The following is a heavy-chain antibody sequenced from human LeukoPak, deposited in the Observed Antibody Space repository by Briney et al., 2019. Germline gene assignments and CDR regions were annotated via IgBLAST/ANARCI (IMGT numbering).Heavy chain of an antibody. D-gene: IGHD3-16*01. CDR1: GYSISSCDY. CDR2: IYYSGRT. J-gene: IGHJ5*02. V-gene: IGHV4-61*08. Sequence: SETLSLTCTVSGYSISSCDYWGWSRQPPGKGLEWIGYIYYSGRTNYNASRKSRHTISVDTSKTQFSLKLSSVTAADTAVYYCARAKGDELRFDPWGQGTLVTVSS. CDR3: ARAKGDELRFDP.